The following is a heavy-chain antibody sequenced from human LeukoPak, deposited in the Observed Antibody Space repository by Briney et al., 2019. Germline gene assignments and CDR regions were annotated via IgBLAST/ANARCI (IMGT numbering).Heavy chain of an antibody. V-gene: IGHV3-23*01. CDR2: ISSSGGST. D-gene: IGHD3-3*01. CDR1: GFTFSSYA. CDR3: AKAVGRVVMDSSFDY. Sequence: PGGSLRLSCAASGFTFSSYAMSWVRQAPGKGLEWVSAISSSGGSTYYADSVKGRFTISRDNSKNTLYLQMNSLRAEDTAVYYCAKAVGRVVMDSSFDYWGQGTLVTVHS. J-gene: IGHJ4*02.